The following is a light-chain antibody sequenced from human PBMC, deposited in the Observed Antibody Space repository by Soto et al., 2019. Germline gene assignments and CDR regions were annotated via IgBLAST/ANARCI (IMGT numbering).Light chain of an antibody. J-gene: IGKJ4*01. V-gene: IGKV3-15*01. CDR3: QQYNDRPPLT. Sequence: EVVMTQSPALLSVSPGERVTLSCRASQSVNNNLAWYQQQPGQAPRLLIYDTSSSATGVPARFSGSGSGTEFTLTLSSLKVEDFAVYYWQQYNDRPPLTFGGGTKVEI. CDR1: QSVNNN. CDR2: DTS.